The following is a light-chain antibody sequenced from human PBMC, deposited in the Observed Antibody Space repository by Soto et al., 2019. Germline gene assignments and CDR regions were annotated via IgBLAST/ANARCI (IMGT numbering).Light chain of an antibody. J-gene: IGLJ3*02. CDR3: QSFDSSLPVWV. Sequence: HSVLTQPPSVSGAPGQRVTISCTGSSSNIGAGYDVQWYQQLPGTVPKLLIYASNNRPSGVPDRFSGSKSDTSASLAITGLQAEDEADYYCQSFDSSLPVWVFGGGTKLTVL. V-gene: IGLV1-40*01. CDR2: ASN. CDR1: SSNIGAGYD.